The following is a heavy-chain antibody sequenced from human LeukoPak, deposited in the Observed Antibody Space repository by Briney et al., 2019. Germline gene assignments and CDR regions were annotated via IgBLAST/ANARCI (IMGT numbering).Heavy chain of an antibody. CDR3: ARIMATTGGDSDY. CDR2: INHSGST. CDR1: GGSFSGYY. D-gene: IGHD5-24*01. Sequence: PSETLSLTCAVYGGSFSGYYWSWIRQPPGKGLEWIGEINHSGSTNYNPSLKSRVTISVDTSKNQFSLKLSSVTAADTAVYYCARIMATTGGDSDYWGQGTLVTVSS. J-gene: IGHJ4*02. V-gene: IGHV4-34*01.